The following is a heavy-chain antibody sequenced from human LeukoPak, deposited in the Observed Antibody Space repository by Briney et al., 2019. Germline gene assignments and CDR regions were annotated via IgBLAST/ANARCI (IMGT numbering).Heavy chain of an antibody. J-gene: IGHJ4*02. V-gene: IGHV1-69*13. CDR2: IIPIFGTA. CDR3: ARCIPTTMINYFDH. D-gene: IGHD3-22*01. CDR1: GGTFSSYA. Sequence: GASVKVSCKASGGTFSSYAISWVRQAPGQGLEWMGGIIPIFGTANYAQKFQGGVTITADESTNTAYMELSSLRSDDTAVYYCARCIPTTMINYFDHWGQGTLVTVSS.